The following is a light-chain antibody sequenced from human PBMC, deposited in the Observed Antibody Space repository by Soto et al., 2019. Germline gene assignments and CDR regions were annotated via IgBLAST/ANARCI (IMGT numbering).Light chain of an antibody. V-gene: IGLV2-14*01. CDR3: TSSTSGSLYV. CDR2: NVS. CDR1: SSDVGGYNY. Sequence: QSVLTQAASVSGSPGQSITISCTGTSSDVGGYNYVSWYQQFPGKVPKLLIYNVSNRPSGVSNRFSGSKSGNTASLTISGLQAEDEADYFCTSSTSGSLYVFXTGTKVTV. J-gene: IGLJ1*01.